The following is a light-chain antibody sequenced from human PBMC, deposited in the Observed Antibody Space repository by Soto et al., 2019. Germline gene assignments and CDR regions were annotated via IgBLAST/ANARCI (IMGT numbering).Light chain of an antibody. CDR2: GAS. V-gene: IGKV3-15*01. CDR3: QQYDNWLPLT. Sequence: EIVMTQSPATLSVSPGERATLSCRASQSVNSNLAWYQHKPGQAPRLLIYGASTRATGIPARFSGSGSGTEFTLTFSSLQSEDFAVYSCQQYDNWLPLTFGQGTKVEL. J-gene: IGKJ1*01. CDR1: QSVNSN.